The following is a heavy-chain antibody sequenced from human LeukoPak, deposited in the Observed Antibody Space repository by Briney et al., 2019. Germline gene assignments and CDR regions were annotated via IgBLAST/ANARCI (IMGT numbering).Heavy chain of an antibody. D-gene: IGHD5-12*01. V-gene: IGHV4-38-2*01. Sequence: SETLSLTCAVSGYSISSGYHWGWIRQPPGKGLEWIGNIYHSGSTYYNPPLKSRVTISVDTSKNQFSLRLSSVTAADTAVYYCARVATTTNPPQRPFDYWGQGILVTVSS. CDR3: ARVATTTNPPQRPFDY. CDR2: IYHSGST. J-gene: IGHJ4*02. CDR1: GYSISSGYH.